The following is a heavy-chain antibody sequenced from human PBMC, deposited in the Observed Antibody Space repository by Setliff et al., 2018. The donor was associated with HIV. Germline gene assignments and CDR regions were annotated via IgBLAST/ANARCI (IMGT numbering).Heavy chain of an antibody. D-gene: IGHD3-10*01. Sequence: PSETLSLTCNVSGGSITGYYWSWIRQSPEKRLEWIGYIYHSGSTNYSPSLKSRVSISVDTSKNQFSLRVNSVNSADTAVYYCARHDFGSGSPFDYWGQGAPVTVSS. V-gene: IGHV4-59*08. CDR1: GGSITGYY. J-gene: IGHJ4*02. CDR3: ARHDFGSGSPFDY. CDR2: IYHSGST.